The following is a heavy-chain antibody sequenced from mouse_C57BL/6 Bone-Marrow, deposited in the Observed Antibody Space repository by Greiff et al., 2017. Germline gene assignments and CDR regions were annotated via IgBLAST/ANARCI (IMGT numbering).Heavy chain of an antibody. Sequence: QVQLQQPGAELVKPGASVKLSCKASGYTFTSYWMHWVKQRPGQGLEWIGMFHPNSGSTNYNEKFKSKATLTVDKSSSTAYMQLSSLTSEDSAVDYCANTFPIAQSNYFDYWGQGTTLTVSS. D-gene: IGHD3-2*02. J-gene: IGHJ2*01. CDR3: ANTFPIAQSNYFDY. CDR2: FHPNSGST. CDR1: GYTFTSYW. V-gene: IGHV1-64*01.